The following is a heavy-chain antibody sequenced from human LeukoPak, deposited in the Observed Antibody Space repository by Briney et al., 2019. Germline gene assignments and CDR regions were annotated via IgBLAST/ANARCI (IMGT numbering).Heavy chain of an antibody. V-gene: IGHV4-39*01. CDR1: SGSISSSSYY. CDR2: IYYSGST. J-gene: IGHJ4*02. CDR3: ARHGVYYYGSGGYYPSYFDY. D-gene: IGHD3-10*01. Sequence: SETLSLTCTVSSGSISSSSYYWGWIRQPPGKGLEWIGSIYYSGSTYYNPSLKSRVTISVDTSKNQFSLKLSSVTAADTAVYYCARHGVYYYGSGGYYPSYFDYWGQGTLVTVSS.